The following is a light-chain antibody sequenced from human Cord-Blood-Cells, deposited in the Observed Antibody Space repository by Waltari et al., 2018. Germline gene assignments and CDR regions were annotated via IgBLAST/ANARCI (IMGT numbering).Light chain of an antibody. CDR1: RSDVGGYNY. Sequence: QSALTQPASVSGSPGQSITISCTGTRSDVGGYNYFSWYQQHPGKAPKLMIYEVSNRPSGVSNRFSGSKSGNTASLTISGLQAEDEADYYCSSYTSSSTPVFGGGTKLTVL. V-gene: IGLV2-14*01. J-gene: IGLJ3*02. CDR3: SSYTSSSTPV. CDR2: EVS.